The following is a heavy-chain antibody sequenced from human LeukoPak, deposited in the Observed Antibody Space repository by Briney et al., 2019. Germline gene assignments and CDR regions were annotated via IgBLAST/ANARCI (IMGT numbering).Heavy chain of an antibody. CDR1: GGSISSYY. J-gene: IGHJ3*02. CDR2: IYYSGST. V-gene: IGHV4-59*01. Sequence: PSETLSLTCTVSGGSISSYYWSWIRQPPGKGLEGIGYIYYSGSTNYNPSLKSRVTISVDTSKNQFSLKLSSVTAADTAVYYCASSRYSSGGAFDIWGQGTMVTVSS. CDR3: ASSRYSSGGAFDI. D-gene: IGHD6-19*01.